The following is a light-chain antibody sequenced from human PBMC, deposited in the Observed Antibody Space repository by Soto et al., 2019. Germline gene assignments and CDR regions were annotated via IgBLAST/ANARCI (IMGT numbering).Light chain of an antibody. Sequence: EIVMTQSPATLSVSPGERATLSCRASQSVSNNLAWFQQKPGQAPRLLIFGASTRATGIPARFSGSGSGTEFTLTINSLQSEDFAVYYCQPYNNWPLTFGGGTKV. CDR1: QSVSNN. CDR3: QPYNNWPLT. V-gene: IGKV3-15*01. CDR2: GAS. J-gene: IGKJ4*01.